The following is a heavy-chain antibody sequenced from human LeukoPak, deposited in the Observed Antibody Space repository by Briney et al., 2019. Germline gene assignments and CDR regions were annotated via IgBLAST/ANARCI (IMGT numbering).Heavy chain of an antibody. Sequence: GGSLRLSCAASGFTFSRYGMHWVRQAPGKGLEWVAVISYDGSNKYYADSVKGRFTISRDNSKNTLYLQMNSLRAEDTAVYYCAKNRDYVSFDYWGQGTLVTVSS. CDR2: ISYDGSNK. CDR3: AKNRDYVSFDY. D-gene: IGHD4-17*01. V-gene: IGHV3-30*18. CDR1: GFTFSRYG. J-gene: IGHJ4*02.